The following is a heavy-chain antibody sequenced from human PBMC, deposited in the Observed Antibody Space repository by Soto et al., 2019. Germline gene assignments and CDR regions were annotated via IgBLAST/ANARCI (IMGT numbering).Heavy chain of an antibody. D-gene: IGHD2-21*01. CDR1: GFLFSTYW. J-gene: IGHJ4*02. Sequence: EVQLVESGGGLVQPGGSLRLSCAASGFLFSTYWMFWVRQVPRKGLLWVSRIKSDGSNTSYADSVKGRFTISRDNTKNMLYLQMARPGGEDTAVYYCAIGGGDYNYFDHWGQGILVTVSS. CDR2: IKSDGSNT. V-gene: IGHV3-74*01. CDR3: AIGGGDYNYFDH.